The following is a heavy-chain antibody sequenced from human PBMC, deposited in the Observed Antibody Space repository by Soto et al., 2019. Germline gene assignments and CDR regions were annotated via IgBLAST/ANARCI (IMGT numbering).Heavy chain of an antibody. D-gene: IGHD6-19*01. Sequence: GGSLRLSCAASGFTFSSYAMHWVRQAPGKGLEWVAVISYDGSNKYYADSVKGRFTISRDNSKNTLYLQMNSLRAEDTAVYYCARDPYIAVAGMNRAPPDYWGQGTLVTVSS. CDR2: ISYDGSNK. V-gene: IGHV3-30*04. J-gene: IGHJ4*02. CDR1: GFTFSSYA. CDR3: ARDPYIAVAGMNRAPPDY.